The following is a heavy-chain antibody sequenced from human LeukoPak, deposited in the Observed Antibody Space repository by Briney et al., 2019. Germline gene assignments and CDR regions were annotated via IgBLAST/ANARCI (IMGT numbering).Heavy chain of an antibody. CDR2: FYTSGIT. Sequence: SETLSLTCSVSGDSISSYFWSWIRQPPGKGLEWIGYFYTSGITNYTPSLKSRVSISYDTSKKQISLKLNSVTAADTAVYYCARDAFRYVGVRTYNGMEVWGQGTSVTVSS. V-gene: IGHV4-4*08. CDR1: GDSISSYF. CDR3: ARDAFRYVGVRTYNGMEV. J-gene: IGHJ6*02. D-gene: IGHD3-16*01.